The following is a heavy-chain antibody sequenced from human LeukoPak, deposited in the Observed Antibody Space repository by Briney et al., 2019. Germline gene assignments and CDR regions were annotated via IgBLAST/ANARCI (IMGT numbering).Heavy chain of an antibody. D-gene: IGHD3-10*01. CDR1: VGSFRGTF. V-gene: IGHV4-34*01. J-gene: IGHJ6*03. CDR3: ARVSWFGELTGYYYYYYYMDV. CDR2: INHSGST. Sequence: HLETLSLTCAHYVGSFRGTFWRAIRQPPGKGLEWIGEINHSGSTNYNPSLKSRVTISVDTSKNQYSLKLSSVTAADTAVYYCARVSWFGELTGYYYYYYYMDVWGKGTTVTVSS.